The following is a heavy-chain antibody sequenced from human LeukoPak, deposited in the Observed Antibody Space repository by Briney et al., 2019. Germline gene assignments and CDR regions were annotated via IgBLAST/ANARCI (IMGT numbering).Heavy chain of an antibody. J-gene: IGHJ5*02. Sequence: SETLSLTCSVSGVSNSSYYWTWIRQPPGKGLEWIGYNHYSGNTNYNPSLKSRVTLSVDTSKNLLSLRLSSVTAADTAVYYCGRDVYDSGGYYLGIDPWGQGMLVTVSS. CDR3: GRDVYDSGGYYLGIDP. CDR2: NHYSGNT. CDR1: GVSNSSYY. V-gene: IGHV4-59*01. D-gene: IGHD3-22*01.